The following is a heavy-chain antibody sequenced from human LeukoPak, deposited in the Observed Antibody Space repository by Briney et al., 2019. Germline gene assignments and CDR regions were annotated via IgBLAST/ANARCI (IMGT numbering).Heavy chain of an antibody. Sequence: ASAKVSCTASGDTFTSYDINWVRQATGQGLEWMGWMNPNSGNTNYAQKLQGRVTMTTDTSTSTAYMELRSLRSDDTAVYYCAFIAARGVNYWGQGTLVTVSS. CDR1: GDTFTSYD. CDR2: MNPNSGNT. V-gene: IGHV1-18*01. J-gene: IGHJ4*02. D-gene: IGHD6-6*01. CDR3: AFIAARGVNY.